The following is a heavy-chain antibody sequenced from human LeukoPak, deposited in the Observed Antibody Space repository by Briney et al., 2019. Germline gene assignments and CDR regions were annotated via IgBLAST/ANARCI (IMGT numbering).Heavy chain of an antibody. D-gene: IGHD6-19*01. CDR2: IYSGGST. CDR3: ATGWLVPQEYYFDY. J-gene: IGHJ4*02. V-gene: IGHV3-53*01. Sequence: GGSLRLSCAASGFTVSSNYMSWVRQAPGKGLEWVSVIYSGGSTYYADSVKGRFTISRDNSKNTLYLQMNSLRAEDTAVYYCATGWLVPQEYYFDYWGQGTLVTVSS. CDR1: GFTVSSNY.